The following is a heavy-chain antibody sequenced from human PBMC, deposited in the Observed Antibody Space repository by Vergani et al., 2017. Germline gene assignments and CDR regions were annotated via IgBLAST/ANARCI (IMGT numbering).Heavy chain of an antibody. J-gene: IGHJ5*02. V-gene: IGHV1-69*12. D-gene: IGHD5-12*01. CDR3: ARDLGAYSGYGENWFDP. CDR2: IIPIFGTA. CDR1: GGTFSSCA. Sequence: QVQLVQSGAEVKKPGSSVKVSCKASGGTFSSCAISWVRQAPGQGLEWMGGIIPIFGTANYAQKFQGRVTITADESTSTAYMELSSLRSEDTAVYYCARDLGAYSGYGENWFDPWGQGTLVTVSS.